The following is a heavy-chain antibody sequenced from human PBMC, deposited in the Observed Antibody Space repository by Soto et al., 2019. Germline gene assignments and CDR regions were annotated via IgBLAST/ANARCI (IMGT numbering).Heavy chain of an antibody. J-gene: IGHJ5*02. CDR1: GFTVSSNY. V-gene: IGHV3-53*01. D-gene: IGHD2-21*02. CDR3: ARQIVVVTAMGWFDP. CDR2: IYSGGST. Sequence: GGSLRLSCAASGFTVSSNYMSWVCQAPGKGLEWVSVIYSGGSTYYADSVKGRFTISRDNSKNTLYLQMNSLRAEDTAVYYCARQIVVVTAMGWFDPWGQGTLVTVSS.